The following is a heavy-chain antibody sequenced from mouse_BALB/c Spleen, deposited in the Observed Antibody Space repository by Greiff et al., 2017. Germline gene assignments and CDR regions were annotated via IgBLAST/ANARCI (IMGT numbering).Heavy chain of an antibody. V-gene: IGHV5-17*02. D-gene: IGHD2-1*01. Sequence: DVKLVESGGGLVQPGGSRKLSCAASGFTFSSFGMHWVRQAPEKGLEWVAYISSGSSTIYYADTVKGRFTISRDNPKNTLFLQMTSLRSEDTAMYYCARYPYGSYAMDYWGQGTSVTVAS. CDR3: ARYPYGSYAMDY. J-gene: IGHJ4*01. CDR1: GFTFSSFG. CDR2: ISSGSSTI.